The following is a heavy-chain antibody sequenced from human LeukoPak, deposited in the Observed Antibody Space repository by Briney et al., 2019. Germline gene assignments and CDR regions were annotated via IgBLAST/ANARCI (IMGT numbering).Heavy chain of an antibody. CDR2: TYYRSKWYN. J-gene: IGHJ4*02. CDR3: ARTYCGSPSCPRPFED. Sequence: SETLSLTCAISGDSVSSNSSAWNWIRQSPSRGLEWLGRTYYRSKWYNNYAVSVKSRINISPDTSKNQFSLHLNSVTPADTAVYYCARTYCGSPSCPRPFEDWGQGTLVTVSS. D-gene: IGHD2-2*01. CDR1: GDSVSSNSSA. V-gene: IGHV6-1*01.